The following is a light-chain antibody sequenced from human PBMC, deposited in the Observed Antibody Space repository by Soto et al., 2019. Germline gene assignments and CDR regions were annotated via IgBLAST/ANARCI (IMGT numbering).Light chain of an antibody. CDR3: QQYDTFPRT. V-gene: IGKV3-20*01. Sequence: EIVLTQSPGTLSLSPGDRATLSCRASQSLSGDYLAWYQQKPGQAPRLLIYDASRRATDIPARFSGSGSGTDFALTISRLEPADFEVYFCQQYDTFPRTFGQGTKVEIQ. J-gene: IGKJ1*01. CDR2: DAS. CDR1: QSLSGDY.